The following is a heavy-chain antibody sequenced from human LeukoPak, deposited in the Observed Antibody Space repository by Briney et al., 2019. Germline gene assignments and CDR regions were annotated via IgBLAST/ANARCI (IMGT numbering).Heavy chain of an antibody. CDR3: TRGSYSGWAAPLGY. V-gene: IGHV4-31*03. J-gene: IGHJ4*02. CDR1: GGSISSGGYY. Sequence: SETLSLTCTVSGGSISSGGYYWSWIRQHPGKGLEWIGYIYYSGSTYYNPSLKSRVTISEDTSKNQFSLKLSSVTAADTAVYYCTRGSYSGWAAPLGYWGQGTLVTVSS. CDR2: IYYSGST. D-gene: IGHD3-10*01.